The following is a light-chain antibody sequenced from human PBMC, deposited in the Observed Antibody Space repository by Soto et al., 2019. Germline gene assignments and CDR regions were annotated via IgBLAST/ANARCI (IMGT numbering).Light chain of an antibody. CDR3: AAWDDSLSVPYV. V-gene: IGLV1-47*02. Sequence: QSVLTQPPSASGTPGQRVTISCSGSSSNIGSNYVYWYQQLPGTAPKLLIYSNNQRPSGVPDRFSGSTSGTSASLAISGLRSEDEADYYCAAWDDSLSVPYVFGTGTKVTVL. J-gene: IGLJ1*01. CDR2: SNN. CDR1: SSNIGSNY.